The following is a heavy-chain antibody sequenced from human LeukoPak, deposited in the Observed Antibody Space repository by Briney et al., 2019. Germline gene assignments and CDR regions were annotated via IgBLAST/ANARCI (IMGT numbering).Heavy chain of an antibody. CDR2: INPDGSTT. J-gene: IGHJ5*02. CDR1: GFTFSRYW. D-gene: IGHD3-22*01. Sequence: PGGSLRLSCAASGFTFSRYWIHWVRQAPGKGLEWVSRINPDGSTTTYADSVKGRFTISRDNAKNTVYLQMNSLRAEDTALYHCVGVLSGSWDWFDPWGQGTLVTVSS. V-gene: IGHV3-74*01. CDR3: VGVLSGSWDWFDP.